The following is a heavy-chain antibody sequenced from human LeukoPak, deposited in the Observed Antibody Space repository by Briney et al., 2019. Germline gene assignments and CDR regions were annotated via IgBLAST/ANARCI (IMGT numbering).Heavy chain of an antibody. J-gene: IGHJ6*02. CDR1: GGSFSGYY. V-gene: IGHV4-34*01. Sequence: SETLSLTCAVYGGSFSGYYWSWIRQPPGKGLEWIGEINHSGSTNYNPSLKSRVTISVDTSKNQFSLKLSSVTAADTAVYYCARDVYYNYYGMDVWGQGTTVTVSS. CDR2: INHSGST. CDR3: ARDVYYNYYGMDV.